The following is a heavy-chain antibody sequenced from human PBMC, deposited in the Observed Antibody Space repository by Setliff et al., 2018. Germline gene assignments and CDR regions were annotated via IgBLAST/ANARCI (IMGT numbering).Heavy chain of an antibody. CDR1: GFSFNTYG. CDR2: VQFDGSNK. V-gene: IGHV3-30*03. J-gene: IGHJ4*02. Sequence: GGSLRLSCAASGFSFNTYGMHWVRQAPGEGLEWVAFVQFDGSNKYYADSVLGRFTISRDNIKNTAFLQMNSLRADDTAVYFSARLPRTVTHFDYWGQGALVTVSS. D-gene: IGHD4-17*01. CDR3: ARLPRTVTHFDY.